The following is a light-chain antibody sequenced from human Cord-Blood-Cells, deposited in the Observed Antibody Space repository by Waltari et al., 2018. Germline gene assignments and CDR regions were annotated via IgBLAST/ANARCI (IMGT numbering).Light chain of an antibody. CDR2: AAS. J-gene: IGKJ4*01. V-gene: IGKV1-39*01. CDR1: QSISSY. Sequence: IQLTQSHASLSASLGDRVTITCRARQSISSYLNWYQQKPGKAPKLLIYAASSFQSGVPSRFSGSGSGTDFTLTISSLQPEDFATYYCQQNYSTPLTFGGGTTVEIK. CDR3: QQNYSTPLT.